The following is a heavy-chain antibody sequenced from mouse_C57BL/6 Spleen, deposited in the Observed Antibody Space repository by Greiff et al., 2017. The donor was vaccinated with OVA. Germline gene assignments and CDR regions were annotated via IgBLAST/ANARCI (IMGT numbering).Heavy chain of an antibody. J-gene: IGHJ1*03. CDR2: ISSGSSTI. Sequence: EVQVVESGGGLVKPGGSLKLSCAASGFTFSDYGMHWVRQAPEKGLEWVAYISSGSSTIYFADTVKGRFTISRDNAKNTLFLQMTSLRSEDTAMYYCARRDGYYLWYFDVWGTGTTVTVSS. CDR3: ARRDGYYLWYFDV. D-gene: IGHD2-3*01. V-gene: IGHV5-17*01. CDR1: GFTFSDYG.